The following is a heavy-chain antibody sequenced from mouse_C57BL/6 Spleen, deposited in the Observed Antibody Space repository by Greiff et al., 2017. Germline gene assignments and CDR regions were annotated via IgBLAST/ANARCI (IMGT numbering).Heavy chain of an antibody. CDR3: TREDGSSRFAY. V-gene: IGHV1-15*01. J-gene: IGHJ3*01. CDR2: IDPETGGT. D-gene: IGHD1-1*01. CDR1: GYTFTDYE. Sequence: VQLQQSGAELVRPGASVTLSCKASGYTFTDYEMHWVKQTPVHGLEWIGAIDPETGGTAYNQKFKGKAILTADKSSSTAYMELRSLTSEDSAVYSCTREDGSSRFAYWGQGTMVTVSA.